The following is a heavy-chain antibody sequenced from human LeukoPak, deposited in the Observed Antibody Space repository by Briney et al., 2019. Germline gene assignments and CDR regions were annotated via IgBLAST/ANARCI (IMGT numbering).Heavy chain of an antibody. CDR2: IIPIFGTA. D-gene: IGHD6-13*01. CDR3: ARVGSVGRANGGVYFDY. J-gene: IGHJ4*02. Sequence: GASVKVSCKASGGTFSSYAISWVRQAPGQGLEWMGGIIPIFGTANYAQKFQGRVTITTDESTSTAYMELSSLRSEDTAVYYCARVGSVGRANGGVYFDYWGQGTLVTVSS. V-gene: IGHV1-69*05. CDR1: GGTFSSYA.